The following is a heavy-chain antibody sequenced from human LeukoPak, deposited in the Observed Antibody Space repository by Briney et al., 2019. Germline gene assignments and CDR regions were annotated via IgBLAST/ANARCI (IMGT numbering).Heavy chain of an antibody. J-gene: IGHJ5*02. CDR1: GYSISSGYY. V-gene: IGHV4-38-2*01. D-gene: IGHD2-2*01. Sequence: PSETLSLTCAVSGYSISSGYYWGWLRQPPGKGLEWIGNIYHSGSTYYNPSLKSRVTISLDTSKNQFSLKLSSVTAADTAMYYCARRDQRNRFDPWGQGTLVTVSS. CDR3: ARRDQRNRFDP. CDR2: IYHSGST.